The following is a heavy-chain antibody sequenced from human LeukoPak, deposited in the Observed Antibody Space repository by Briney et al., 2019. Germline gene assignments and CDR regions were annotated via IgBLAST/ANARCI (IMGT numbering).Heavy chain of an antibody. Sequence: PSETLSLTCAVYGGSFSGYYWSWIRQPPGKGLEWIGEINHRGSTNYNPSLKSRVTISVDTSKNQFSLKLSSVTAADTAVYYCARSNPYYDYIWGSYRLPYYFDYWGQGTLVTVSS. J-gene: IGHJ4*02. CDR3: ARSNPYYDYIWGSYRLPYYFDY. V-gene: IGHV4-34*01. CDR1: GGSFSGYY. CDR2: INHRGST. D-gene: IGHD3-16*02.